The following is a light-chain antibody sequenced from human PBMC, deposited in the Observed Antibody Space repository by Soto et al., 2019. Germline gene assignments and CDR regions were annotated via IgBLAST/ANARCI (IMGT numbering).Light chain of an antibody. CDR3: SSYTSSSNLV. CDR2: DVS. Sequence: QSALTQPASVSGSPGQSITISCTGTSSDVGGYNYVSWYQQHPGKAPKLMIYDVSNRPSGVSNRYSGSKSGNTASLTLSGRQAEDEADYYCSSYTSSSNLVLGGGTKQTVL. CDR1: SSDVGGYNY. V-gene: IGLV2-14*01. J-gene: IGLJ2*01.